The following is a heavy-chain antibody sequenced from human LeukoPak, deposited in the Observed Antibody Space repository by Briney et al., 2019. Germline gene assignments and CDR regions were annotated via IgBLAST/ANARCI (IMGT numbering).Heavy chain of an antibody. J-gene: IGHJ4*02. Sequence: PGGSLRLSCAASGFTFDDYAMHWVRQAPGKGLEWVSLISGDGGSTYYADSVKGRFTISRDNSKSSLYLQMNSLRTEDTALYYCAKDMGYYDSSGSVGFFDYWGQGTLVTVSS. CDR1: GFTFDDYA. CDR2: ISGDGGST. D-gene: IGHD3-22*01. CDR3: AKDMGYYDSSGSVGFFDY. V-gene: IGHV3-43*02.